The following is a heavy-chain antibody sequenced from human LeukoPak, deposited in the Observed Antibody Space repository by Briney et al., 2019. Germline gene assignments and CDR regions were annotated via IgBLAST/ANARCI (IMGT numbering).Heavy chain of an antibody. J-gene: IGHJ4*02. Sequence: SETLSLTCTVSGSSISSTSSYWGWIRQPPGKGLEWIGSIFYSGSTYYNPSLKSRVTISVDTSKNQFSLELSSVTAADTAVYYCYTRKTGTTFWDWGQGTLVTVSS. D-gene: IGHD1-1*01. CDR3: YTRKTGTTFWD. V-gene: IGHV4-39*01. CDR1: GSSISSTSSY. CDR2: IFYSGST.